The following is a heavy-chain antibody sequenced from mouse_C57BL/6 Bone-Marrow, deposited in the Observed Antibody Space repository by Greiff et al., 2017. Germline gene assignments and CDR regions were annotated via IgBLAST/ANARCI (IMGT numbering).Heavy chain of an antibody. CDR2: IDPNSGGT. CDR1: GYTFTSYW. V-gene: IGHV1-72*01. D-gene: IGHD3-2*02. CDR3: ARLDSSGYVFDY. Sequence: QVQLKQPGAELVKPGASVKLSCKASGYTFTSYWMHWVKQRPGRGLEWIGRIDPNSGGTKYNEKFKSKATLTVDKPSSTAYMQLSSLTSEDSAVYYCARLDSSGYVFDYWGQGTTLTVSS. J-gene: IGHJ2*01.